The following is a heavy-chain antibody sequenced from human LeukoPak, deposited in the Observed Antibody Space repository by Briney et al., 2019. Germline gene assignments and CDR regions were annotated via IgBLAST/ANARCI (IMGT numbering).Heavy chain of an antibody. CDR3: AKDRRWLSGVFWYYFDY. Sequence: GGSLRLSCAASGFTFSSYGMHWVRQAPGKGLEWVAFIRYDGSNKYYADSVKGRFTISRDNSKNTLYLQMNSLRAEDTAVYYCAKDRRWLSGVFWYYFDYWGQGTLVTVSS. V-gene: IGHV3-30*02. CDR1: GFTFSSYG. J-gene: IGHJ4*02. CDR2: IRYDGSNK. D-gene: IGHD5-24*01.